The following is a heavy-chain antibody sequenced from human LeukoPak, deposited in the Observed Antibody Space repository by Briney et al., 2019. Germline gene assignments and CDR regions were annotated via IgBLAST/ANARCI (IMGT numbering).Heavy chain of an antibody. CDR3: ARDPVPADRRSFDY. D-gene: IGHD2-2*01. CDR2: IYYSGST. J-gene: IGHJ4*02. V-gene: IGHV4-39*07. Sequence: SETLSLTCTVSGGSISSSSYSWGWIRQPPGKGLEWIGSIYYSGSTYYNPSLKSRVTISVDTSKNQFSLKLSSVTAADTAVYYCARDPVPADRRSFDYWGQGTLVTVSS. CDR1: GGSISSSSYS.